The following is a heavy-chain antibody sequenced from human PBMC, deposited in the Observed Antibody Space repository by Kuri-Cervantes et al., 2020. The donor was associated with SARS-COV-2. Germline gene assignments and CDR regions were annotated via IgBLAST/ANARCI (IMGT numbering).Heavy chain of an antibody. CDR2: IYYSGST. Sequence: SRTVSGGSISSSSYYWSWIRQPPGKGLEWIGYIYYSGSTYYNPSLKSRVTISVDTSKNQFSLKLSSATAADTAVYYCARAGIYYYYYMDVWGKGTTVTVSS. J-gene: IGHJ6*03. CDR1: GGSISSSSYY. V-gene: IGHV4-30-4*08. CDR3: ARAGIYYYYYMDV. D-gene: IGHD3-10*01.